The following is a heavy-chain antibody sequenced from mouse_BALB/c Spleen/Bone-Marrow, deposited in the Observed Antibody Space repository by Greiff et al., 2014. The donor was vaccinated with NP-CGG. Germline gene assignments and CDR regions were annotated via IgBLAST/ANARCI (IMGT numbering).Heavy chain of an antibody. CDR3: ARTSNPAMDY. J-gene: IGHJ4*01. CDR2: IYPGTGSN. CDR1: GYIFTSYW. D-gene: IGHD2-5*01. V-gene: IGHV1S132*01. Sequence: VKVVESGAELVRPGASVKLSCKTSGYIFTSYWIHWIKQRSGQGLEWIARIYPGTGSNYYNEKFKGKATLTADKSSSTAYMQLSSLKSEDSAVYFCARTSNPAMDYWGQGTSVTVSS.